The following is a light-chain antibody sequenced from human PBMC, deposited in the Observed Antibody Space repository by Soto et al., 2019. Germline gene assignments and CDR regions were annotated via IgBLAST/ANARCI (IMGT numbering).Light chain of an antibody. J-gene: IGKJ1*01. Sequence: EIVMTQSPATLSVSPGERATLSCRASQSVSSNLAWYQQKPGQAPRLLIYGASTRATGIPARFSGSGSGTEFTLTISSLQSEDFAVYSCQQYNNWPRTSGQGT. V-gene: IGKV3-15*01. CDR3: QQYNNWPRT. CDR1: QSVSSN. CDR2: GAS.